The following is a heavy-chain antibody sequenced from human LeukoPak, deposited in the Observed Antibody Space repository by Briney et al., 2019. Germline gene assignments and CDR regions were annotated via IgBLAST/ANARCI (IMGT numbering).Heavy chain of an antibody. CDR3: ATAGFGELSAWFDP. D-gene: IGHD3-10*01. Sequence: ASVKVSCKVSGYTLTELSMRWVRQAPGKGLEWMGGFDPEDGETIYAQKFQGRVTMTEDTSADTAYMELSSLRSEDTAVYYCATAGFGELSAWFDPWGQGTLVTVSS. J-gene: IGHJ5*02. CDR1: GYTLTELS. V-gene: IGHV1-24*01. CDR2: FDPEDGET.